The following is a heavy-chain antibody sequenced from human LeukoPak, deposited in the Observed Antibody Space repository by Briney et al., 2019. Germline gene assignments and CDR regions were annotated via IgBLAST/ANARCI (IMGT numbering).Heavy chain of an antibody. CDR2: IKQDGSEK. D-gene: IGHD3-9*01. CDR1: GFTFSRYW. CDR3: ARGTVLRYFDWLLPDGFDY. Sequence: PGGSLRLSCAASGFTFSRYWMSWVRQAPGKGLEWVANIKQDGSEKYYVDSVKGRFTISRDNAKNSLYLQMNSLRAEDTAVYYCARGTVLRYFDWLLPDGFDYWGQGTLVTVSS. V-gene: IGHV3-7*03. J-gene: IGHJ4*02.